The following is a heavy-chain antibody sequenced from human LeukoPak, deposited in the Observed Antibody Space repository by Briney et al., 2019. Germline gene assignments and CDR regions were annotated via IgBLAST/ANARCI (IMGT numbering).Heavy chain of an antibody. Sequence: PSETLSLTCTVSGGSISNYYWSWIRQPPGKGLEWIAYINYSGSTNYNPSLKSRVTISVDTSKNQFSLKLSSVTAADTTVYYCARLLVYYYMDVWGKGTTVTISS. V-gene: IGHV4-59*12. J-gene: IGHJ6*03. CDR2: INYSGST. CDR3: ARLLVYYYMDV. CDR1: GGSISNYY. D-gene: IGHD2-8*02.